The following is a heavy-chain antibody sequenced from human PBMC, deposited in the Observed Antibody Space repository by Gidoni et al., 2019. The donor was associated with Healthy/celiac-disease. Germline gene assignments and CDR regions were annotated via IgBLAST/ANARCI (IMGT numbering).Heavy chain of an antibody. CDR3: ARGAGVVVPAAMFDY. CDR2: IIPILGTA. Sequence: QVQLVQSGAEVKKPGSSVKVSCKASGGSFSSYAISWVRQAPGQGLEWMGGIIPILGTANYAQKCQGRVTITAAESTSTAYMELSSLGSEDTAVYYCARGAGVVVPAAMFDYWGQGTLVTVSS. D-gene: IGHD2-2*01. V-gene: IGHV1-69*01. CDR1: GGSFSSYA. J-gene: IGHJ4*02.